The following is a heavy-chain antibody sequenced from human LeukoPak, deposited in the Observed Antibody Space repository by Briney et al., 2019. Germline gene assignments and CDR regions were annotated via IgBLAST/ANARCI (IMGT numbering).Heavy chain of an antibody. CDR3: ARGPYGSGSYSNRFDY. CDR1: GFTFSSYS. J-gene: IGHJ4*02. V-gene: IGHV3-21*01. D-gene: IGHD3-10*01. CDR2: ISSSSSYI. Sequence: GRSLRLSCAASGFTFSSYSMNWVRQAPGKGLEWVSSISSSSSYIYYADSMKGRFTISRDNAKNSLYLQMNSLRAEDTAVYYCARGPYGSGSYSNRFDYWGQGTLITVSS.